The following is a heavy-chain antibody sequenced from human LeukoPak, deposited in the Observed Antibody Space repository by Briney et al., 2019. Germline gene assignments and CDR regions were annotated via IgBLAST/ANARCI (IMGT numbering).Heavy chain of an antibody. CDR3: ARDVYYGSGSPRLDY. CDR2: MNQDGSDK. J-gene: IGHJ4*02. CDR1: GFTFSSSW. V-gene: IGHV3-7*01. Sequence: GGSLRLSCAASGFTFSSSWMSWVRQAPGKGLEWVANMNQDGSDKYYVDSVKGRFIISRDNAKNSLYPQMNSLRAEDTAVYYCARDVYYGSGSPRLDYWGQGTLVTVSS. D-gene: IGHD3-10*01.